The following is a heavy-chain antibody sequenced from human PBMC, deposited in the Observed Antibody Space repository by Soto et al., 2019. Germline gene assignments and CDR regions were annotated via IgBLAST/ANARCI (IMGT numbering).Heavy chain of an antibody. Sequence: QITLKESGPTLVKPTQTLTLTCTFSGFSLSTSGVGVGWIRQPPGKALEWLALIYWDDDKRYSPSLKSRLTNTKDTSKNQVVLTMTNMDPVDTATYYGAHRPYYDMLTGRDAVDIWGQGTMVTVSS. CDR1: GFSLSTSGVG. CDR3: AHRPYYDMLTGRDAVDI. D-gene: IGHD3-9*01. V-gene: IGHV2-5*02. CDR2: IYWDDDK. J-gene: IGHJ3*02.